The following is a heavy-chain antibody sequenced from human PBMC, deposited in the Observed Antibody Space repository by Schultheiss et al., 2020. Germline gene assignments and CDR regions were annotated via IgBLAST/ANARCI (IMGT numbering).Heavy chain of an antibody. CDR3: ARMVVTTWFRTNHYFDY. Sequence: GGSLRLSCAASGFTFSGYAMHWVRQAPGKGLEWVAIISYDGSNKYYADSVKGRFTISRDNSKNTLYLQMNSLRAEDTAVYYCARMVVTTWFRTNHYFDYWGQGTLVTVSS. D-gene: IGHD2-21*02. CDR2: ISYDGSNK. CDR1: GFTFSGYA. J-gene: IGHJ4*02. V-gene: IGHV3-30*07.